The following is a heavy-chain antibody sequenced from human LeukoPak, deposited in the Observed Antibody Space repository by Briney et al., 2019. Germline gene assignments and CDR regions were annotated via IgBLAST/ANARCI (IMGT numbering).Heavy chain of an antibody. Sequence: GGSLRLSCAVSGFTFSSYSINWVRQAPGKGLEWVSPISSSSSYISYADSVRGRFTISRDNAKNTLYLQMNSLRTEDTALYYSVRDASRWFDPWGQGTLVTVSS. CDR2: ISSSSSYI. V-gene: IGHV3-21*01. D-gene: IGHD6-6*01. CDR3: VRDASRWFDP. CDR1: GFTFSSYS. J-gene: IGHJ5*02.